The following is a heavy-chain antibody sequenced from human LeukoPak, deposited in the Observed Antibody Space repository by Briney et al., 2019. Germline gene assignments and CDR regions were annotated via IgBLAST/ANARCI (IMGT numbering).Heavy chain of an antibody. CDR3: AGPGYYDFWSGYYTGAEYFQH. J-gene: IGHJ1*01. CDR2: ISWNSGNS. Sequence: GGSLRLSCTVSGFTFDDYGMHWVRQAPGKGLEWVSGISWNSGNSGYADSVKGRFTISRDNSKNTLYLQMNSLRAEDTAVYYCAGPGYYDFWSGYYTGAEYFQHWGQGTLVTVSS. D-gene: IGHD3-3*01. CDR1: GFTFDDYG. V-gene: IGHV3-9*01.